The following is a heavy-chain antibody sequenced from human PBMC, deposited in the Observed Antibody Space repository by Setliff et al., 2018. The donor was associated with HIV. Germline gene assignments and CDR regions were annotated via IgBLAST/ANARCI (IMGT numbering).Heavy chain of an antibody. V-gene: IGHV4-34*01. D-gene: IGHD2-8*01. J-gene: IGHJ3*02. CDR3: AGQGDGNNGYDAFDI. Sequence: PSETLSLTCAVYGGSFSGDSWSWIRQPRIGEINHNGSTNYNPSLKSRVTISVDTSKNQFSLKLTSVTAADTAVYYCAGQGDGNNGYDAFDIWGQGTMVTVSS. CDR1: GGSFSGDS. CDR2: INHNGST.